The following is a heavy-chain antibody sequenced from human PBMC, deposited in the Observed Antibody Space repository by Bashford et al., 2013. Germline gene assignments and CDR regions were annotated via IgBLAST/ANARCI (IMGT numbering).Heavy chain of an antibody. V-gene: IGHV4-38-2*02. Sequence: SETLSLTCNVSADSIRSLYYWAWIRQSPGKGLEWIGSISHSGTTYYHPSLESRVTISLHTSAKNQVSLNLTSVTAADTAVYYCVREFQLVYDFWGPRKPGHRLL. CDR3: VREFQLVYDF. CDR1: ADSIRSLYY. CDR2: ISHSGTT. D-gene: IGHD6-6*01. J-gene: IGHJ4*01.